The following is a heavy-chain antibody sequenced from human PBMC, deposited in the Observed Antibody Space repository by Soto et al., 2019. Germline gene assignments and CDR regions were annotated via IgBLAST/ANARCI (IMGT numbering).Heavy chain of an antibody. CDR2: IHNSGTS. D-gene: IGHD3-22*01. V-gene: IGHV4-59*01. J-gene: IGHJ5*01. CDR1: GCPSTSYY. CDR3: ARDFYDSVGYTWFDS. Sequence: PSETLSLTCTVSGCPSTSYYWGWIRQAPGKGLEWIGHIHNSGTSTHNPSLNGRVTISIDMSKKQFSLKLTSLTSADTAVYYCARDFYDSVGYTWFDSWSQGTLVTVSS.